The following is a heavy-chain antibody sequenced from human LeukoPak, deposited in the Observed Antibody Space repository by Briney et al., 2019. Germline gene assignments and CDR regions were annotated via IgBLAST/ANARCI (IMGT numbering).Heavy chain of an antibody. Sequence: GGSLRLSCTTSGFTVSTNYVSWVRQAPGKGLEWVSTIYRGGSTYYADSVKGRFTISRDNSKNTVYLQINTLRVEDTAVYYCARGGLETAVKYFFDYWGQGTLITVSS. D-gene: IGHD1-1*01. CDR3: ARGGLETAVKYFFDY. V-gene: IGHV3-66*01. CDR2: IYRGGST. CDR1: GFTVSTNY. J-gene: IGHJ4*02.